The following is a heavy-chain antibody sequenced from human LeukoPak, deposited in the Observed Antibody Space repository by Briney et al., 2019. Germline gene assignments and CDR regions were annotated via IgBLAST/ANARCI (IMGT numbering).Heavy chain of an antibody. CDR1: GGTFSSYA. CDR3: ARGPSYGDYAAPDY. J-gene: IGHJ4*02. D-gene: IGHD4-17*01. Sequence: ASVKVSCKASGGTFSSYAISWVRQAPGLGLEWMGRIIPIIGITNYAEKFQVRVTVTADKSTSTAYMELSSLRSEDTAVYYCARGPSYGDYAAPDYWGQGTLVTVSS. CDR2: IIPIIGIT. V-gene: IGHV1-69*04.